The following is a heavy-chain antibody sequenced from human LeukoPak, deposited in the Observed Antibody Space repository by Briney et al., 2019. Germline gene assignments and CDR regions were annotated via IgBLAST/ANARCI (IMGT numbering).Heavy chain of an antibody. CDR3: ARPQQYYYGSGSYYYFDY. Sequence: GSLRLSCAASGFTFSSYSMNWVRQAPGKGLEWVSSISSSSSYIYYADSVKGRFTISRDNAKNSLYLQMNSLRAEDTAVYYCARPQQYYYGSGSYYYFDYWGQGTLVTVSS. V-gene: IGHV3-21*01. D-gene: IGHD3-10*01. CDR2: ISSSSSYI. CDR1: GFTFSSYS. J-gene: IGHJ4*02.